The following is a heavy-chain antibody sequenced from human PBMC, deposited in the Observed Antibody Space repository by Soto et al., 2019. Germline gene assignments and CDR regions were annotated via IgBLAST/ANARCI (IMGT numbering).Heavy chain of an antibody. CDR3: AKDLAARPDYYGMDV. V-gene: IGHV3-30*18. J-gene: IGHJ6*02. CDR1: GFTFSSYG. CDR2: ISYDGSNK. Sequence: QVQLVESGGGVVQPGRSLRRSCAASGFTFSSYGMHWVRQAPGKGLEWVAVISYDGSNKYYADSVKGRFTISRDNSKNTLYLQMNSLRAEDTAVYYCAKDLAARPDYYGMDVWGQGTTVTVSS. D-gene: IGHD6-6*01.